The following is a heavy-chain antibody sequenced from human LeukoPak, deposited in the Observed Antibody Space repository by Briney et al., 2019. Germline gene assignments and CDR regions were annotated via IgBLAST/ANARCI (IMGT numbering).Heavy chain of an antibody. CDR2: ISYDGSNK. V-gene: IGHV3-30*18. J-gene: IGHJ3*02. CDR1: GFTLSSYG. Sequence: GRSLRLSCAASGFTLSSYGMHWVRQAPGKGLEWVAVISYDGSNKYYADSVKGRFTISRDNSKNTLYLQMNSLRAEDTAVYYCANALLYYYGSGSYFRVDAFDIWGQGTMVTVSS. D-gene: IGHD3-10*01. CDR3: ANALLYYYGSGSYFRVDAFDI.